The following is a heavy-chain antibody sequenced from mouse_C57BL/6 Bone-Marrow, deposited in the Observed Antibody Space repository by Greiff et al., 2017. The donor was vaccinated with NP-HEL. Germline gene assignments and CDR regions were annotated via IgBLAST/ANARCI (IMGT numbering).Heavy chain of an antibody. CDR3: ARHNYDYFLYAMDY. V-gene: IGHV1-76*01. J-gene: IGHJ4*01. Sequence: QVQLQQSGAELVRPGASVKLSCKASGYTFTDYYINWVKQRPGQGLEWIARIYPGSGNTYYNEKFKGKATLTAEKSSSTAYMQLSSLTSEDSAVYFCARHNYDYFLYAMDYWGQGTSVTVSS. CDR1: GYTFTDYY. CDR2: IYPGSGNT. D-gene: IGHD2-4*01.